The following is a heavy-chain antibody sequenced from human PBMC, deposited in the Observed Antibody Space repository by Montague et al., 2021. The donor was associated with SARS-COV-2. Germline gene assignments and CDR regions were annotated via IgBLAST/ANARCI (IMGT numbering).Heavy chain of an antibody. CDR1: GVSLSSSSFY. CDR2: IYYSGST. J-gene: IGHJ4*02. CDR3: ASSSSSSRWYYFDY. Sequence: SETLSLTCTVSGVSLSSSSFYWGWIRQPPGKGLEWIGSIYYSGSTYYNPSLKSRVSISVDTSKKQLSLRLSSVTAADTAVYYCASSSSSSRWYYFDYWGQGTLVTVSS. V-gene: IGHV4-39*01. D-gene: IGHD6-13*01.